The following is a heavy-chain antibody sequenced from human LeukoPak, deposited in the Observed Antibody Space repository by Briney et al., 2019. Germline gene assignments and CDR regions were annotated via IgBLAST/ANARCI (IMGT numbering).Heavy chain of an antibody. CDR2: ISYDGSNK. D-gene: IGHD4-17*01. CDR3: AHSHDYGGLPDY. J-gene: IGHJ4*02. CDR1: GFTFSSYG. V-gene: IGHV3-30*03. Sequence: GRSLRLSCAASGFTFSSYGMHWVRQAPGKGLEWVAVISYDGSNKYYADSVKGRFTISRDNSKNTLYLQMNSLRAEDTAVYYCAHSHDYGGLPDYWGQGTLVTVSS.